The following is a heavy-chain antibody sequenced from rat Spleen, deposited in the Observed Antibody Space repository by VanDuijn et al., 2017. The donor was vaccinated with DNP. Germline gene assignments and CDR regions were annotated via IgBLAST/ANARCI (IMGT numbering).Heavy chain of an antibody. V-gene: IGHV2-6*01. D-gene: IGHD1-5*01. Sequence: QVQLKESGPGLVQPSQTLSLTCTVAGFSLTGYNVHWVRQPPGKGLEWIAAISGAGSTYINSALKSRLSISRDTSKSQVFLKMNSVQTDDTAMYFCARSRYNYVGWFAYWGQGTLVTVSS. CDR3: ARSRYNYVGWFAY. CDR1: GFSLTGYN. CDR2: ISGAGST. J-gene: IGHJ3*01.